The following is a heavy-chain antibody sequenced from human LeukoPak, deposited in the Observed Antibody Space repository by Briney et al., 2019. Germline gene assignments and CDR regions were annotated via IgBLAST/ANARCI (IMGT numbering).Heavy chain of an antibody. Sequence: ASVKVSCKASGYTLTGYYIHWVRQAPGQGLEWMGWINPNSGGTNYAQKFQGRVIMTRDTSISTAYMELSRLRSDDTAVYYCARGLSSSWYPYWGQGTLVTVSS. V-gene: IGHV1-2*02. CDR1: GYTLTGYY. D-gene: IGHD6-13*01. CDR3: ARGLSSSWYPY. J-gene: IGHJ4*02. CDR2: INPNSGGT.